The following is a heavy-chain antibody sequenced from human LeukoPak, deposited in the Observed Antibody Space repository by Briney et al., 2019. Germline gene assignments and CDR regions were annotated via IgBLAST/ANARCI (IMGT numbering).Heavy chain of an antibody. Sequence: GGSLRLSCAASGFTFSSYGMHWVRQAPGKGLEWVAVISYDGSNKYYADSVKGRFTISRDNSKNTLYLQMNSLRAEDTAVYYCVMTTVTLNYWGQGTLVTVSP. D-gene: IGHD4-17*01. V-gene: IGHV3-30*03. CDR2: ISYDGSNK. CDR3: VMTTVTLNY. CDR1: GFTFSSYG. J-gene: IGHJ4*02.